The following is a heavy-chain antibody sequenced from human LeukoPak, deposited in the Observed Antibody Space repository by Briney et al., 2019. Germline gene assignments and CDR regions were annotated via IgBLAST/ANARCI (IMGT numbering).Heavy chain of an antibody. CDR2: IYSSGTI. Sequence: SETLSLTCTVSGDSINSYYWSWLRQPAGKGLEWLGRIYSSGTITYNPSLQSRVTMSVDTSKNEFSLKLSSVTAADTAVYYCASRSGTTVAVDYWGQGTLVSVSS. CDR3: ASRSGTTVAVDY. D-gene: IGHD4-23*01. J-gene: IGHJ4*02. CDR1: GDSINSYY. V-gene: IGHV4-4*07.